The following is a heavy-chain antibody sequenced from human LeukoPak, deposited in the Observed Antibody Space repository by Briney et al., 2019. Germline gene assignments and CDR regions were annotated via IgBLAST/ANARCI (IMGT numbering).Heavy chain of an antibody. V-gene: IGHV4-39*01. Sequence: SETLSLTCTVSGGSISGSSYYWGWIRQPPGKGLEWIGSIYYSGSTYYNPSLKSRVTISVDTSKNQFSLKLSSVTAADTAVYYCARHRIHAWLNYFDYWGQGTLVTVSS. D-gene: IGHD5-12*01. CDR1: GGSISGSSYY. J-gene: IGHJ4*02. CDR3: ARHRIHAWLNYFDY. CDR2: IYYSGST.